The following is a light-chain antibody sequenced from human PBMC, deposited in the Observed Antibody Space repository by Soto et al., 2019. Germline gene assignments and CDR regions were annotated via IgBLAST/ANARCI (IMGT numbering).Light chain of an antibody. CDR2: DAS. V-gene: IGKV1D-12*01. CDR3: QQADSFPLT. Sequence: DIQMTQSPSSVSASVGDRVTITCRASQDVNNWLAWYQQKPGKAPKLLIYDASTLQSGVPSRFSGSGSGADFFTLTISSLQPEDLATYYCQQADSFPLTFGGGTKLEIK. J-gene: IGKJ4*01. CDR1: QDVNNW.